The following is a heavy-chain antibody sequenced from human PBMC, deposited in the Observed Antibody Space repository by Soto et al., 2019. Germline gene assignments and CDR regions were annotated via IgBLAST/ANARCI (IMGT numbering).Heavy chain of an antibody. V-gene: IGHV4-59*01. CDR2: IHDSGST. Sequence: QVQLQESGPGLVKPSETLSLTCTVSGGSISSYYWSWIRQPPGKGLEWIGYIHDSGSTNSKPSLQNRVTISVDTSKNQFSLKLSSVTAADTAVYYCARARITMVREVIKYNMDVWGQGTTVIVSS. D-gene: IGHD3-10*01. J-gene: IGHJ6*02. CDR1: GGSISSYY. CDR3: ARARITMVREVIKYNMDV.